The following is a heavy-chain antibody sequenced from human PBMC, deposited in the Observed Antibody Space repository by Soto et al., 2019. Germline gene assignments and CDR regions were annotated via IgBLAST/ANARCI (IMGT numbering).Heavy chain of an antibody. Sequence: GGSLRLSCAASGFTFSNYWMHWVRQAPWKGLVWVSRINFDESTTTYADSVQGRFTISRDNAKNTLYLQLNSLRAEDTAIYYCVTGGRTAGNVYHLADWGKGDLVTVSS. V-gene: IGHV3-74*01. D-gene: IGHD1-20*01. CDR2: INFDESTT. J-gene: IGHJ4*02. CDR3: VTGGRTAGNVYHLAD. CDR1: GFTFSNYW.